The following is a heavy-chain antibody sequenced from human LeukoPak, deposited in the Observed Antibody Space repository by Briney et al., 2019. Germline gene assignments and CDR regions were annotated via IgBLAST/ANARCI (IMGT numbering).Heavy chain of an antibody. CDR2: IKQDGSEK. D-gene: IGHD6-19*01. V-gene: IGHV3-7*01. J-gene: IGHJ4*02. CDR3: ARDLAVAGTDY. Sequence: PGGSLRLSCAASGFTFSNYWMSWVRQAPGKGLEWVANIKQDGSEKYYVNSVKGRFTISRDNTKNSVYLQMSSLRAEDTAVYYCARDLAVAGTDYWGQGTLVTVSS. CDR1: GFTFSNYW.